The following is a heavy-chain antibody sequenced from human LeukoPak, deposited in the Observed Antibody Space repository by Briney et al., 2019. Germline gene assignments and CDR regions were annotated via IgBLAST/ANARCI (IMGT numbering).Heavy chain of an antibody. CDR2: IIPIFGTA. J-gene: IGHJ4*02. Sequence: SVKVSCKASGGTFSSYAISWVRQAPGQGLEWMGGIIPIFGTANYAQKFQGRVTITADESTSTAYMELSSLRSEDTAVYYCARTPTADTINYFDYWGQGTLVTVSS. CDR3: ARTPTADTINYFDY. CDR1: GGTFSSYA. V-gene: IGHV1-69*13. D-gene: IGHD4-17*01.